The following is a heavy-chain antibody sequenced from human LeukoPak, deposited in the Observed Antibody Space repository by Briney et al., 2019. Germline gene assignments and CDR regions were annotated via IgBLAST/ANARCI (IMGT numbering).Heavy chain of an antibody. CDR2: IWYDGSSK. CDR1: GFTFSSYG. Sequence: PGRSLRLSCAASGFTFSSYGMHWVRQAPGKGLEWVAVIWYDGSSKYYADSVEGRFTISRDNSKNTLYLQMNSLRAEDTAVYYCARDVQLWFDYWGQGTLVTVSS. D-gene: IGHD5-18*01. V-gene: IGHV3-33*01. J-gene: IGHJ5*01. CDR3: ARDVQLWFDY.